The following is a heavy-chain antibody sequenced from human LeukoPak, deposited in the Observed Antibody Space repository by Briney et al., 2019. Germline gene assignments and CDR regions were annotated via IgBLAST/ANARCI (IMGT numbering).Heavy chain of an antibody. D-gene: IGHD5-24*01. V-gene: IGHV1-46*01. J-gene: IGHJ4*02. CDR2: INPSGGST. Sequence: GASVKVSCKASGYTFTNYYMHWVRQAPGQGLEWVGLINPSGGSTSYAQKFQGRVTMARDTSTSTVYMELSSLRSEDTAVYYCARGIEMATITASDYWGQGTLVTVSS. CDR3: ARGIEMATITASDY. CDR1: GYTFTNYY.